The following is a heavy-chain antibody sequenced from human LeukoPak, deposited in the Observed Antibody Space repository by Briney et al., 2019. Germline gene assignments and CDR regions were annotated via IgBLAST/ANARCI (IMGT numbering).Heavy chain of an antibody. CDR2: ISWNSGSI. V-gene: IGHV3-9*03. CDR1: GFTFDDYA. Sequence: GGSLRLSCAASGFTFDDYAMHWVRQAPGKGLEWVSGISWNSGSIGYADSVKGRFIISRDNSKNTLYLQMNSLRAEDMAVYYCALSYDILTGPFDYWGQGTLVTVSS. D-gene: IGHD3-9*01. CDR3: ALSYDILTGPFDY. J-gene: IGHJ4*02.